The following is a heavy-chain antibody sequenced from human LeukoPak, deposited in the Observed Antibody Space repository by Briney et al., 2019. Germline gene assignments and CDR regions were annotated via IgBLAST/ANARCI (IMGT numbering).Heavy chain of an antibody. V-gene: IGHV1-18*01. J-gene: IGHJ4*02. CDR3: ARTTQKRYDSSGYYYLGYFDY. CDR1: GYTFTSYG. Sequence: ASVKVSCKASGYTFTSYGISCVRQAPGQGLEWMGWISAYNGNTNYAQKLQGRVTMTTDTSTSTAYMELRSLRSDDTAVYYCARTTQKRYDSSGYYYLGYFDYWGQGTLVTVSS. D-gene: IGHD3-22*01. CDR2: ISAYNGNT.